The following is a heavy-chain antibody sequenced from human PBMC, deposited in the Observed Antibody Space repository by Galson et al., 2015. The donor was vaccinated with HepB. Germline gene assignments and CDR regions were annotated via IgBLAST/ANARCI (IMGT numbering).Heavy chain of an antibody. Sequence: SLRLSCAASGFTFSSYGMSWVRQAPGKGLEWVASISGSGDNTYYSDSVKGRFTVSRDDSKNTLYLHMNSLRVEDTAVYHCAKDGTRGGDFPPHFDYCGQGTLVPVAS. CDR1: GFTFSSYG. CDR3: AKDGTRGGDFPPHFDY. V-gene: IGHV3-23*01. D-gene: IGHD1-7*01. J-gene: IGHJ4*01. CDR2: ISGSGDNT.